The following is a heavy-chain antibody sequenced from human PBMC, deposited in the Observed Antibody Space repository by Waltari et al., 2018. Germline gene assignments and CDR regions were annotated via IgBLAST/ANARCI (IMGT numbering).Heavy chain of an antibody. CDR2: IYYSGST. CDR3: ARDGGIAAASGY. D-gene: IGHD6-13*01. J-gene: IGHJ4*02. CDR1: GGSISSSSYY. V-gene: IGHV4-39*07. Sequence: QLQLQESGPGLVKPSETLSLTCTVSGGSISSSSYYWGWIRQPPGTGLEWIGSIYYSGSTDYNPSLKSRVTRSVDTSKNQFSLKLSSVTAADTAVYYCARDGGIAAASGYWGQGTLVTVSS.